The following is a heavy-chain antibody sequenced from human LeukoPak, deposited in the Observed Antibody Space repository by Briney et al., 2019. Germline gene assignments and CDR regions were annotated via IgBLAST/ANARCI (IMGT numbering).Heavy chain of an antibody. Sequence: GASVKVSCKASGYTFTSYGISWVRQAPGQGLEWMRWISAYNGNTNYAQKLQGRVTMTTDTSTSTAYMELRSLRSDDTAVYYCARRVDYDILTGYFPYFDYWGQGTLVTVSS. J-gene: IGHJ4*02. V-gene: IGHV1-18*01. CDR3: ARRVDYDILTGYFPYFDY. D-gene: IGHD3-9*01. CDR1: GYTFTSYG. CDR2: ISAYNGNT.